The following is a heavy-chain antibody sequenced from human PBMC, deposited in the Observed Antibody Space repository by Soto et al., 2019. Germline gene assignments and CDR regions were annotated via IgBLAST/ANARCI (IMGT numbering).Heavy chain of an antibody. V-gene: IGHV1-18*01. CDR1: GYTFTSYG. Sequence: QVQLVQSGAEVKKPGASVKVSCKASGYTFTSYGISWVRQAPGQGLEWMGWISGYNGNTNYPQKLQGRVTMTTDTSASTAYMELRSLGSEDPVVYYCAIARGSGCGCWVDPWGQGTLVTVSS. CDR2: ISGYNGNT. CDR3: AIARGSGCGCWVDP. D-gene: IGHD6-19*01. J-gene: IGHJ5*02.